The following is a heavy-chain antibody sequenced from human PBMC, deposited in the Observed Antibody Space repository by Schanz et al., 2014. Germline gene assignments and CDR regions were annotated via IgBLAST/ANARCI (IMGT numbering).Heavy chain of an antibody. CDR3: ARGGPAYYFDD. Sequence: EVQLVESGGGLIQPGGSLRLSCAASGFTFSSYSMHWVRQAPGKGLEWLSVISASGGDTYYADSVKGRFTMSRDNAKNSVFLQMNSLRAEDTAVYYCARGGPAYYFDDWGQGTLVTVSS. CDR2: ISASGGDT. J-gene: IGHJ4*02. V-gene: IGHV3-21*01. CDR1: GFTFSSYS.